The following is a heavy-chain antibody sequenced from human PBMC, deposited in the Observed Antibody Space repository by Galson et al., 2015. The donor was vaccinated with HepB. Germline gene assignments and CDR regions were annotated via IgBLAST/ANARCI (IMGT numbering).Heavy chain of an antibody. J-gene: IGHJ3*02. D-gene: IGHD4-23*01. CDR1: GFTFSSYG. V-gene: IGHV3-23*01. CDR2: IIFSGGSI. Sequence: SLRLSCAASGFTFSSYGMSWVRQAPGKGLEWVSTIIFSGGSIYYADSVKGRFTISRDNSKDTLYLQMNSLRAEDTAVYYCARDDYGGNYAFDIWGQGTMVTVSS. CDR3: ARDDYGGNYAFDI.